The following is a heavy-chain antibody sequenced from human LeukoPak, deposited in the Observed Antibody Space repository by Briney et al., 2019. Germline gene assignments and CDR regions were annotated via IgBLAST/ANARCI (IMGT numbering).Heavy chain of an antibody. Sequence: SETLSLTCTVSGGSISSYYWSWIRQPPGKGLEWVGYIYYSGSNNYNPSLKSRVTISVDTSKNQFSLKLSSVTAADTAVYYCARVPLLSITIFGVVKDYYYGMDVWGQGTTVTVSS. CDR3: ARVPLLSITIFGVVKDYYYGMDV. CDR2: IYYSGSN. J-gene: IGHJ6*02. V-gene: IGHV4-59*01. CDR1: GGSISSYY. D-gene: IGHD3-3*01.